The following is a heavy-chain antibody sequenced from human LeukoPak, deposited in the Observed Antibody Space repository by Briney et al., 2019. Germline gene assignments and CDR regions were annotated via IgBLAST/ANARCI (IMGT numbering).Heavy chain of an antibody. CDR2: IWYDGSNK. CDR3: AKGIYSSGWSYFDY. V-gene: IGHV3-33*06. CDR1: GFTFSSYG. J-gene: IGHJ4*01. D-gene: IGHD6-19*01. Sequence: PGGSLRLSCAASGFTFSSYGMHWVRQAPGKGLEWVAVIWYDGSNKYYADSVKSRFTISRDNSKNTLYLQMNTLRAEDSALYYCAKGIYSSGWSYFDYWGHGTLVTVSS.